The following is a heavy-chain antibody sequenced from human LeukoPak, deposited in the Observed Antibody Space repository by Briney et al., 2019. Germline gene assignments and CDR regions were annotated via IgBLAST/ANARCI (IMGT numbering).Heavy chain of an antibody. Sequence: SETLSLTCAVYGGSFSGYYWSWIRQPPGKGLEWIGEINHSGSTNYNPSLKSRVTISVDTSKNQFSLKLSSVTAADTAVYYCARAIVGATTWGQGTLVTVSS. J-gene: IGHJ5*02. CDR2: INHSGST. V-gene: IGHV4-34*01. CDR3: ARAIVGATT. D-gene: IGHD1-26*01. CDR1: GGSFSGYY.